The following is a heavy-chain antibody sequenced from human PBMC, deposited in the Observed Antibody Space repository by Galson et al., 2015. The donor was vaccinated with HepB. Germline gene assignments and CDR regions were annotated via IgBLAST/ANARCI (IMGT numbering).Heavy chain of an antibody. Sequence: SVKVSCKASGYTFNGHGIHWVRQAPGQRLEWMGWINTGNGETEYSQNFQGRVTITRDTSASTAYIELSSLRSEDTAVYSCARDAAFGSRYYMDVWGKGTTVTVSS. CDR3: ARDAAFGSRYYMDV. CDR2: INTGNGET. V-gene: IGHV1-3*04. CDR1: GYTFNGHG. D-gene: IGHD3-10*01. J-gene: IGHJ6*03.